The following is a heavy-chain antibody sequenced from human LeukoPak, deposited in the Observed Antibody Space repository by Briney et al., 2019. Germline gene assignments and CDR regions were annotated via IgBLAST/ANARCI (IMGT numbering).Heavy chain of an antibody. CDR2: ISSTSSHI. Sequence: KPGGSLRLSCAASGFTFSSYAMIWVRQAPGKGLEWVSSISSTSSHIYYADSVKGRFTISRDNSKNTLYLQMNSLRAEDTAVYYCGKVYYDFWSGPSLGAFDIWGQGTMLTVSS. CDR3: GKVYYDFWSGPSLGAFDI. V-gene: IGHV3-21*06. J-gene: IGHJ3*02. D-gene: IGHD3-3*01. CDR1: GFTFSSYA.